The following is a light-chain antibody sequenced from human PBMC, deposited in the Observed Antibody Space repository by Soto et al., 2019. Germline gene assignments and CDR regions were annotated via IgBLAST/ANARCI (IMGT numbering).Light chain of an antibody. J-gene: IGKJ4*01. CDR1: QSISSW. CDR3: QQYNSYPALT. CDR2: DAS. V-gene: IGKV1-5*01. Sequence: DIQMTQSPSTLSASVGDRVTITCRASQSISSWLAWYQQKPGKAPKLLIYDASSLESGVPSRFSGSGSGTEFTLTISSLQPDDFATYCCQQYNSYPALTFGGGTKVEIK.